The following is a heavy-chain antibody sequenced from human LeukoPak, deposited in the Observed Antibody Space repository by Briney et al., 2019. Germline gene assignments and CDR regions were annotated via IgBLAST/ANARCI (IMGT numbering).Heavy chain of an antibody. CDR1: GFTFSNYA. CDR3: AKWGRQLAFDY. J-gene: IGHJ4*02. Sequence: GGSLRLSCAASGFTFSNYAMSWVRQAPGKGLEWVSALSGSGGSTHYAESVKGRFTISRDNAKNSLYLQMNSLRAEDTALYYCAKWGRQLAFDYWGQGTLVTVSS. CDR2: LSGSGGST. D-gene: IGHD3-16*01. V-gene: IGHV3-23*01.